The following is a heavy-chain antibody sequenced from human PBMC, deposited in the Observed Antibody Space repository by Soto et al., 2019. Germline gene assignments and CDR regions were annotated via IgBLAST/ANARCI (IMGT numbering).Heavy chain of an antibody. CDR2: IYSDDRT. J-gene: IGHJ3*02. V-gene: IGHV3-53*01. D-gene: IGHD3-3*01. CDR1: WFTVSSNY. Sequence: VGSLRLSCAASWFTVSSNYMNWVRQAPGKGLEWVSVIYSDDRTYYADSVKGRFTISRDNSKNTVYLQLNSLRAEDTAVYYCTRERFLEWLVGVRFWAFDNWGQGTMVTVSS. CDR3: TRERFLEWLVGVRFWAFDN.